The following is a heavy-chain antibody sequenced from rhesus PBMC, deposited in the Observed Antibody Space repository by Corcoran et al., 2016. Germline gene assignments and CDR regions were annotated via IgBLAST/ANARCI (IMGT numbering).Heavy chain of an antibody. CDR1: GGSVSSSNW. D-gene: IGHD1-32*01. J-gene: IGHJ4*01. CDR2: ISGSSGST. Sequence: QVQLQESGPGLVKPSETLSLTCAVSGGSVSSSNWWSWILQPPGKGLEWIGYISGSSGSTYYNPSLKSLVTISTDTSKSQFSLKLSSVTAADTAVYYCARGWNGFDYWVQGVLVTVSS. V-gene: IGHV4-65*01. CDR3: ARGWNGFDY.